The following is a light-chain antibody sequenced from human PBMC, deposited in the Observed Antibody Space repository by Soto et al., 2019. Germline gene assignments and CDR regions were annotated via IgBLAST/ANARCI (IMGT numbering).Light chain of an antibody. V-gene: IGKV1-13*02. CDR3: QQVRSYPST. J-gene: IGKJ4*01. CDR2: AAS. Sequence: AIQLTQSPSSLSASVGDRVTITCRASQGIGSSLAWYQQKPGKAPKLLIFAASILQSGVPSGFSGSGFGTDFTLTISSLRAEDFATYYCQQVRSYPSTFGGGTKVEI. CDR1: QGIGSS.